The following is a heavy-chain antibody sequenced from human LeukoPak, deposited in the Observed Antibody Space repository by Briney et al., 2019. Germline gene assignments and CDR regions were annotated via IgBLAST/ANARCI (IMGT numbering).Heavy chain of an antibody. CDR1: GFTVTHYA. D-gene: IGHD2-2*01. CDR3: ARTISSSSTSCFLY. CDR2: INSDGSST. J-gene: IGHJ4*02. V-gene: IGHV3-74*01. Sequence: SGGSLRLSCSASGFTVTHYAMHWVRQAPGKGLVWVSRINSDGSSTNYADSVKGRFTISRDNAKNTLYLQMISLRAEDTAVYYCARTISSSSTSCFLYWGQGTLVTVSS.